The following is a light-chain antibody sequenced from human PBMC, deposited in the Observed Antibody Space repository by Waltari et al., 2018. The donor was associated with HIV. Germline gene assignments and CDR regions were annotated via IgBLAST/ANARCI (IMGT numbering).Light chain of an antibody. CDR1: SRDVGGHNY. V-gene: IGLV2-8*01. CDR3: SSYAGSNNSVV. CDR2: EVS. J-gene: IGLJ2*01. Sequence: QSALTQPPSASGSPGQSVTISCTGTSRDVGGHNYVSRYQQHPGKAPKLMIYEVSKRPSGVPDRFSGSKSGNTASLTVSGLQAEDEADYYCSSYAGSNNSVVFGGETKPTVL.